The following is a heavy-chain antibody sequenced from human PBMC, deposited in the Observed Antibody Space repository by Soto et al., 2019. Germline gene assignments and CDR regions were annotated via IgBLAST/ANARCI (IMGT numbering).Heavy chain of an antibody. CDR3: ARSKYSISSFDY. CDR1: GFSLSTDDVG. D-gene: IGHD6-6*01. Sequence: EYGPTLVNPTQTLTLTCTFSGFSLSTDDVGVGWIRQPPGKALDWLAVIYWDDDKRYSPSLKSRLTITKDTSKNQVLLTMTNMDPVDTATYFCARSKYSISSFDYWGQGAFVTVSS. V-gene: IGHV2-5*02. J-gene: IGHJ4*02. CDR2: IYWDDDK.